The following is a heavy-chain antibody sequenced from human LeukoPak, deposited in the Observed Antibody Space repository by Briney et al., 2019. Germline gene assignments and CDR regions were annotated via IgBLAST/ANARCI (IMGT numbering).Heavy chain of an antibody. CDR3: ARDDSSWSEGKFDY. CDR1: GFTFSDYY. D-gene: IGHD6-13*01. J-gene: IGHJ4*02. V-gene: IGHV3-11*01. CDR2: ISSSGSTI. Sequence: GGSLRLSCAASGFTFSDYYMSWIRQGPGKGLEWVSYISSSGSTIYYADSVKGRFTISRDNAKNSLYLQMNSLRAEDTAVYYCARDDSSWSEGKFDYWGQGTLVTVSS.